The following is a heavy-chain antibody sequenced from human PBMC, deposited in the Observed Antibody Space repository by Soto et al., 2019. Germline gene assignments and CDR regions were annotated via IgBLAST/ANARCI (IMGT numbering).Heavy chain of an antibody. Sequence: PSETLSLTCTVSGGSISRYYWSWIRQPPGKGLEWIGYIYYSGSTNYNPSLKSRVTISVDTSKNQFSLKLSSVTAADTAVYYCARNFNTIFGVVPYYYYGMDVWGQGTTVTVSS. CDR2: IYYSGST. V-gene: IGHV4-59*01. CDR3: ARNFNTIFGVVPYYYYGMDV. J-gene: IGHJ6*02. CDR1: GGSISRYY. D-gene: IGHD3-3*01.